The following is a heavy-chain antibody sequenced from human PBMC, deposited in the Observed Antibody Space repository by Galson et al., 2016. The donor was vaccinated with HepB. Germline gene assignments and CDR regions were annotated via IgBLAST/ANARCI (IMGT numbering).Heavy chain of an antibody. CDR3: ARLSNWFDP. J-gene: IGHJ5*02. CDR1: GFTFNNYG. CDR2: ISYDGSYK. Sequence: SLRLSCAASGFTFNNYGMTWVRQAPGKGLEWLAVISYDGSYKHYADSVKGRFTISRDYSRNTLFLQMNSLRADDSAMYYCARLSNWFDPWGQGTLVTVSS. V-gene: IGHV3-30*03.